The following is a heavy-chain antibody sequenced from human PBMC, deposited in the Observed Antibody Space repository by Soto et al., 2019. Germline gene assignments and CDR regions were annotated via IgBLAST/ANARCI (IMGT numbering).Heavy chain of an antibody. CDR3: ARLYCTSSTCDSWFDP. CDR1: GYTFTPFW. CDR2: VDPRDAYT. Sequence: ESLKISCPGSGYTFTPFWISWGRQLPWRGLQWLGRVDPRDAYTTYSPSFQGHVTISVDKSIRTAYLPWGSLKASDTAMYHCARLYCTSSTCDSWFDPWGQGILVTVSS. V-gene: IGHV5-10-1*01. D-gene: IGHD2-2*01. J-gene: IGHJ5*02.